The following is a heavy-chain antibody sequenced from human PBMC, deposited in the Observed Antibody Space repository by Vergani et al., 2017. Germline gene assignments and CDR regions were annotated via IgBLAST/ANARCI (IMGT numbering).Heavy chain of an antibody. CDR2: ISSSSSYR. Sequence: EVQLLESGGGLVQPGGSLRLSCAASGFTFSSYAMSWVRQAPGKGLEWVSSISSSSSYRYYADSVKGRFTISRDNAKNSLYLQMNSLRAEDTAVYYCARGPSQYGDFVLEYFQHWGQGTLVTVSS. D-gene: IGHD4-17*01. J-gene: IGHJ1*01. CDR3: ARGPSQYGDFVLEYFQH. CDR1: GFTFSSYA. V-gene: IGHV3-21*01.